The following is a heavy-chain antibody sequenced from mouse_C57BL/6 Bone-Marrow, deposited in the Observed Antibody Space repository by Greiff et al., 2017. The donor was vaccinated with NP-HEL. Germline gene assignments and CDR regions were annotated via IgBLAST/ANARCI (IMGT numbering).Heavy chain of an antibody. CDR1: GYTFTDYY. J-gene: IGHJ2*01. Sequence: VQLQQSGPELVKPGASVKISCKASGYTFTDYYMNWVKQSHGKSLEWIGDINPNNGGTSYNQKFKGKATLTVDKSSSTAYMELRSLTSEDSAVYYCANLPYYYGSSYFDYWGQGTTLTVSS. V-gene: IGHV1-26*01. D-gene: IGHD1-1*01. CDR2: INPNNGGT. CDR3: ANLPYYYGSSYFDY.